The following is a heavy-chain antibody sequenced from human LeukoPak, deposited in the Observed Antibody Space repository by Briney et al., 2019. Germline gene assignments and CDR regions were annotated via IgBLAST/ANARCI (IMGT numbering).Heavy chain of an antibody. Sequence: ASVTVSCTVSGWSLTEISLHWLRQSPGKGLQWIGGFNPEEGETIYAQNLQGRVTMTEDTSTETAYMELSSLRSEDTAVYYCATGNYSYGYNYFDNWGQGTLVSVSS. CDR3: ATGNYSYGYNYFDN. D-gene: IGHD5-18*01. J-gene: IGHJ4*02. CDR2: FNPEEGET. V-gene: IGHV1-24*01. CDR1: GWSLTEIS.